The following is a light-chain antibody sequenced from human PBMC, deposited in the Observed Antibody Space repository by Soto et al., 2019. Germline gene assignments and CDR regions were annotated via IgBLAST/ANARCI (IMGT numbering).Light chain of an antibody. CDR2: GAS. CDR3: QQYGSSPRT. J-gene: IGKJ1*01. CDR1: QRVSSSY. Sequence: PGERATLSCRASQRVSSSYLAWNQQKPGQAPRLLIYGASSRATGIPDRFSGSGSGTDFTLTISRLEPEDFAVYYCQQYGSSPRTFGQGTKVEIK. V-gene: IGKV3-20*01.